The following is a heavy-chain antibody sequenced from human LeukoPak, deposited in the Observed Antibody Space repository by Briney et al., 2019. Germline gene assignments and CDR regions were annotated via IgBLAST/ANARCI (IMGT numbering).Heavy chain of an antibody. V-gene: IGHV4-31*03. CDR3: ARVAHDSSGYTIDY. Sequence: SQTLSLTCTVSGGSISSGGYYWSWIRQLPGKGLEWIGYIYYSGSTYYNPSLKSRVTISLDTSRNQFSLKLSSVNAADTAVYYCARVAHDSSGYTIDYWGQGTLVTVSS. CDR1: GGSISSGGYY. CDR2: IYYSGST. J-gene: IGHJ4*02. D-gene: IGHD3-22*01.